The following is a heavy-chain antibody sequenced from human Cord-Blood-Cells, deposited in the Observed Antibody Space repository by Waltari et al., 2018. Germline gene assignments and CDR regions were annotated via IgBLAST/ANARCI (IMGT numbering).Heavy chain of an antibody. CDR1: GYTLTELS. D-gene: IGHD6-13*01. V-gene: IGHV1-24*01. J-gene: IGHJ5*02. CDR2: FDPEDGET. Sequence: QVQLVQSGAEVKKPGASVKVSCKVSGYTLTELSMHCGRQATGKGLEWMGGFDPEDGETIYAQKFQGRVTMTEDTSTDTAYMELSSLRSEDTAVYYCATRIGPYSSSWYWFDPWGQGTLVTVSS. CDR3: ATRIGPYSSSWYWFDP.